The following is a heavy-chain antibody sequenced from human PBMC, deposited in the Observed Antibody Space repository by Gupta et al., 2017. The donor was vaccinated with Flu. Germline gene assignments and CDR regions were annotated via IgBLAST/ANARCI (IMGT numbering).Heavy chain of an antibody. J-gene: IGHJ6*01. CDR3: ERDSGYLQLVG. CDR1: GFTCRSYW. V-gene: IGHV3-7*01. Sequence: GFTCRSYWMSWIRQAPGKGLEWVSHINLVGIEINYVDSVKGRFTISRYNANTSLSLTINSLRLEDADVYYCERDSGYLQLVGWG. CDR2: INLVGIEI. D-gene: IGHD5-18*01.